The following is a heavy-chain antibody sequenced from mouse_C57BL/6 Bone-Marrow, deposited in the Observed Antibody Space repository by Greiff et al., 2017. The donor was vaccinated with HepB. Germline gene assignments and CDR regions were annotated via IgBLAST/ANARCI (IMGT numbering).Heavy chain of an antibody. Sequence: VQLQQSGAELVRPGASVKLSCTASGFNIKDDYMHWVKQRPEQGLEWIGWIDPENGDTEYASKFQGKATITADTSSNTAYLQLSSLTSEDTAVYYWTTYYGNYWFAYWGQGTLVTVSA. D-gene: IGHD2-1*01. CDR1: GFNIKDDY. CDR3: TTYYGNYWFAY. J-gene: IGHJ3*01. V-gene: IGHV14-4*01. CDR2: IDPENGDT.